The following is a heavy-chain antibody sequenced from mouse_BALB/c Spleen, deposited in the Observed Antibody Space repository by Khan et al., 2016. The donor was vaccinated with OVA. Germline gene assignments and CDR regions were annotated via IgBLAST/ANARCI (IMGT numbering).Heavy chain of an antibody. CDR2: ISSGGDYT. Sequence: EVQLVESGGDLVKPGGSLKLSCAASGFTFSSYSMSWVRQTPDKRLEWVASISSGGDYTYYPDSVKGRFTISRDNAKNTLYLQMSALKSEDTAMYSCADYLTGSLAYWGQGTLVTVSA. D-gene: IGHD4-1*01. V-gene: IGHV5-6*01. J-gene: IGHJ3*01. CDR3: ADYLTGSLAY. CDR1: GFTFSSYS.